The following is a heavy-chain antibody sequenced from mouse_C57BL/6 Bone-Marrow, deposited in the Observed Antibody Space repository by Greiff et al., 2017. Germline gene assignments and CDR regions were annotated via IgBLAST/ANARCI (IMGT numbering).Heavy chain of an antibody. J-gene: IGHJ2*01. Sequence: VQLQQSGAELVRPGASVKLSCTASGFNINDDYIHWVKQRPEQGLEWIGWIDPEIGDTEYASKFKGKATITSVTSSNTAYLQLSSLTSEDTAVYYCSSFACNYFDYWGQGTPLTVAS. V-gene: IGHV14-4*01. CDR3: SSFACNYFDY. CDR1: GFNINDDY. CDR2: IDPEIGDT.